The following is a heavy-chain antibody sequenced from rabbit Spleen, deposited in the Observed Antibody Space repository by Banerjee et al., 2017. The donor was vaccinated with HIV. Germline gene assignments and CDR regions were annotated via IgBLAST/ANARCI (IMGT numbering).Heavy chain of an antibody. D-gene: IGHD8-1*01. J-gene: IGHJ6*01. Sequence: QEQLEESGGGLVKPEGSLTLTCKASGFSFSDRDVMCWVRQAPGKGLEWIACINAVTGKAVYASWAKGRFTFSKTSSTTVTLQMISLTAADTATYFCARDTGTSFSSYGMDLRGQGTLVTVS. CDR1: GFSFSDRDV. CDR3: ARDTGTSFSSYGMDL. CDR2: INAVTGKA. V-gene: IGHV1S45*01.